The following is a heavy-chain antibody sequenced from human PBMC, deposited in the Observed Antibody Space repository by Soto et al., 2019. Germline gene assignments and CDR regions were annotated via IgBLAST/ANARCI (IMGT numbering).Heavy chain of an antibody. CDR1: GYSFTSHY. Sequence: ASVKVSCKAIGYSFTSHYMHWVRQAPGQGLEWMGTIFPGGGSTRYAQKFQGRVTMTRDTSTSTVYVELSSLRSEDTAVYYCASLYYYDSSASSHNDYWGQGTLVTVSS. V-gene: IGHV1-46*01. CDR3: ASLYYYDSSASSHNDY. D-gene: IGHD3-22*01. J-gene: IGHJ4*02. CDR2: IFPGGGST.